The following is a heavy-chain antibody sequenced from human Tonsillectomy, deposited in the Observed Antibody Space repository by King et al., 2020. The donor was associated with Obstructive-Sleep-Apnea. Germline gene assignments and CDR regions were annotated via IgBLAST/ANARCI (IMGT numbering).Heavy chain of an antibody. V-gene: IGHV1-18*04. CDR2: ISAYNGST. D-gene: IGHD2-15*01. CDR1: GYTFTSYG. Sequence: VQLVESGAEVKKPGASVKVSCKASGYTFTSYGINWVRQAPGQGLEWMGWISAYNGSTNFAQRLQGRVTMTTDTSTSTAYMELRSMRSDDTAVYYCASPGYCSGGSCQVAFDYWGQGTLVTVSS. CDR3: ASPGYCSGGSCQVAFDY. J-gene: IGHJ4*02.